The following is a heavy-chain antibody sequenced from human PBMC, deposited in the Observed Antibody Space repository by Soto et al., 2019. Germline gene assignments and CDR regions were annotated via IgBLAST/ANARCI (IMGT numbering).Heavy chain of an antibody. J-gene: IGHJ4*02. CDR3: ERAKRGSSRHPGY. Sequence: GGSLRLSCAASGFTFDDYGMSWVRQAPGKGLEWVSGINWNGGSTGYADSVKGRFTISRDNAKNSLYLQMNSLRAEDTALYHSERAKRGSSRHPGYWGKRTLDPVSP. CDR1: GFTFDDYG. D-gene: IGHD6-13*01. V-gene: IGHV3-20*01. CDR2: INWNGGST.